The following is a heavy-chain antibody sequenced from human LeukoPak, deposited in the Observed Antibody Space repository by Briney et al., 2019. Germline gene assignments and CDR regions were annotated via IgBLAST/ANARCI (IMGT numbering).Heavy chain of an antibody. Sequence: SETLSLTCVVSGGSISRGSYYWNWIRQPAGKGLEWMGRIYNSGSTNYNPSLKSRVTISVDTSRNQLSLQLTSVTAADTAVYYCARQTFGVLYFDSWGQGTLVTVSS. CDR2: IYNSGST. V-gene: IGHV4-61*02. CDR3: ARQTFGVLYFDS. CDR1: GGSISRGSYY. D-gene: IGHD3-10*01. J-gene: IGHJ4*02.